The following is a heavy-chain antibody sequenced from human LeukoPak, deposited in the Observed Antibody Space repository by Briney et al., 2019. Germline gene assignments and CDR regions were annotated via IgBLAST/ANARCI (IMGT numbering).Heavy chain of an antibody. V-gene: IGHV1-18*01. CDR3: ARVTAQFDAFDI. CDR2: ISAYNGNT. D-gene: IGHD3-16*01. J-gene: IGHJ3*02. Sequence: ASVKVSCKASGYTFTSYGISWVRQAPGQGLEWMGWISAYNGNTNYAQKLQGRATMTTDTSTSTAYMELRSLRSDDTAVYYCARVTAQFDAFDIWGQGTMVTVSS. CDR1: GYTFTSYG.